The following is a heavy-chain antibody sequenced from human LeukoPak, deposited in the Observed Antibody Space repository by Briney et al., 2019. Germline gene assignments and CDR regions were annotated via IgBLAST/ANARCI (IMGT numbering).Heavy chain of an antibody. D-gene: IGHD3-22*01. Sequence: SETLSLTCTVFGGSISSNRYSWGWIRQPPGKGLKWIGNIFYTGSTYYNPSLKSRVTISVDTSKNQFSLKLSSVTAADTAVYYCARLDNSGYYHIDYWGQGTLVSVSS. V-gene: IGHV4-39*01. J-gene: IGHJ4*02. CDR1: GGSISSNRYS. CDR3: ARLDNSGYYHIDY. CDR2: IFYTGST.